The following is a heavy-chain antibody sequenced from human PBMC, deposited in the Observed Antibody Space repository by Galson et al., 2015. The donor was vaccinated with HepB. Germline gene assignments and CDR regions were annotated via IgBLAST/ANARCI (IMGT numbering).Heavy chain of an antibody. J-gene: IGHJ6*02. Sequence: SLRLSCAASGFTFSSYGMHWVRQAPGKGLEWVAFIRYDGSNKYYADSVKGRFTISRDNSKNTLYLQMNSLRAEDTAVYYCAKDYYDSSGYYPQYYYYGMDVWGQGTTVTVSS. CDR1: GFTFSSYG. CDR2: IRYDGSNK. V-gene: IGHV3-30*02. CDR3: AKDYYDSSGYYPQYYYYGMDV. D-gene: IGHD3-22*01.